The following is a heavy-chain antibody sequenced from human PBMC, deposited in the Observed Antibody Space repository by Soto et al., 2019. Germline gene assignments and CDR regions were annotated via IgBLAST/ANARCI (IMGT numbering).Heavy chain of an antibody. CDR2: IFSIDEK. J-gene: IGHJ4*02. D-gene: IGHD3-9*01. CDR1: GYSLSDATMG. CDR3: ARIRARYDYCDY. V-gene: IGHV2-26*01. Sequence: QVTLKESGPVLVKPTETLTLTCTVSGYSLSDATMGVSWIRQPPGKAPEWLAHIFSIDEKSYKTSLRSRLTISKDTFRSQVVLTMTNMDPVDTATYYCARIRARYDYCDYWGQGTLVTVSS.